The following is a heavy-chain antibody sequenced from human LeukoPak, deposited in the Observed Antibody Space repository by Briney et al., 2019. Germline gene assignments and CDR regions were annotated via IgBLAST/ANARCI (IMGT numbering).Heavy chain of an antibody. CDR3: LNEHGG. D-gene: IGHD1-1*01. CDR2: ISPASGAT. CDR1: GYTFTGSY. Sequence: ASVRVSCKASGYTFTGSYMRWVRQAPGQGFEWIGWISPASGATKYAQNFQGRVTLTTDTSITTAYMELSSLTSDDTASYYCLNEHGGWGQGTPVTVSS. V-gene: IGHV1-2*02. J-gene: IGHJ4*02.